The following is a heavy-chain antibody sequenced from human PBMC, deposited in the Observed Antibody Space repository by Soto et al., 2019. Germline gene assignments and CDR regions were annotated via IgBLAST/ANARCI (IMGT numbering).Heavy chain of an antibody. CDR1: GFIISRNG. D-gene: IGHD4-17*01. V-gene: IGHV3-33*01. J-gene: IGHJ4*02. Sequence: QVQLVQTGGGVVQPGTSLRLSCAASGFIISRNGLHWVRQAPGKGLEWVAILWNDGYTKYYADSVQGRFDISRDSSTNTLYRQMDSVRVEDMGVYYCARHYGDHGNDSWGQGTLVIVSS. CDR2: LWNDGYTK. CDR3: ARHYGDHGNDS.